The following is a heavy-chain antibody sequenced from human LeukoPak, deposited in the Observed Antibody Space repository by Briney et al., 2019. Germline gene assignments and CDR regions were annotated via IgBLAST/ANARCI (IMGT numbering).Heavy chain of an antibody. J-gene: IGHJ4*02. CDR2: MNPNSGNT. D-gene: IGHD1-20*01. CDR3: ARGRGYNWMPEDY. V-gene: IGHV1-8*03. CDR1: GYTFTSYD. Sequence: ASVKVSCKTSGYTFTSYDINWVRQATGQGLEWMGWMNPNSGNTGYAQKFQGRVTITRNTSISTAYMELSSLRSEDTAVYYCARGRGYNWMPEDYWGQGTLVTVSS.